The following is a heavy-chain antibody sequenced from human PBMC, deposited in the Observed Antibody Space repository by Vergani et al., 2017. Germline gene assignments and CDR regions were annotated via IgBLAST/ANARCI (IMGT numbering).Heavy chain of an antibody. Sequence: QEQLVQSGSELKKPGASVKVSCKASGYSFNNYAIHWVRQAPGQGLEWMGWINPTTGNPTYARAFTGRFVFSLDTSISTAYLQIGSLKAEDTAVYFCARGERGRLAVGATDSWGQGTLLTVSS. CDR2: INPTTGNP. D-gene: IGHD6-19*01. J-gene: IGHJ4*02. V-gene: IGHV7-4-1*01. CDR1: GYSFNNYA. CDR3: ARGERGRLAVGATDS.